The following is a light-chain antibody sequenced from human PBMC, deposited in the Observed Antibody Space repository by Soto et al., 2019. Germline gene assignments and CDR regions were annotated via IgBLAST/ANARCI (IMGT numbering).Light chain of an antibody. CDR2: GAS. J-gene: IGKJ1*01. CDR3: QQYGSSPRT. Sequence: EIVLTQSPATLSSSPGERATLSCGASQSVRSDYLAWYQQKPGQAPRLHIYGASTRATGIPDRFSGSGSGTDFTLTISRLEPEDFAVYYCQQYGSSPRTFGQGTKGDIK. CDR1: QSVRSDY. V-gene: IGKV3-20*01.